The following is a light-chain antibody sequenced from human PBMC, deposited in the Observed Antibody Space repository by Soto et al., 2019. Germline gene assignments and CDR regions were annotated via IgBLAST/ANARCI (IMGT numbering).Light chain of an antibody. V-gene: IGKV3-20*01. CDR3: QQYGSSPPLT. J-gene: IGKJ4*01. CDR1: QSVSSSY. Sequence: EIVLTQSPGTLSLSTGERATLSCRASQSVSSSYLAWYQQKPGQAPRLLIYGASIRATGIPDRFSGSGSGTDFTLTISRLEPEDFAVYYCQQYGSSPPLTFGGGTKVDVK. CDR2: GAS.